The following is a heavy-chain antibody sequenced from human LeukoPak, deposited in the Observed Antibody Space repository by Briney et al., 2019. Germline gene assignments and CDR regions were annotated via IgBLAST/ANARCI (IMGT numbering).Heavy chain of an antibody. D-gene: IGHD3-3*01. CDR3: ARETPPVYYDFWSGHSHDAFDI. CDR1: GFTFSSYA. J-gene: IGHJ3*02. CDR2: ISYDGGNK. V-gene: IGHV3-30-3*01. Sequence: GRSLRLSCAASGFTFSSYAMHWVRQAPGKGLEWVAVISYDGGNKYYADSVKGRFTISRDNSKNTLYLQMNSLRAEDTAVYYCARETPPVYYDFWSGHSHDAFDIWGQGTMVTVSS.